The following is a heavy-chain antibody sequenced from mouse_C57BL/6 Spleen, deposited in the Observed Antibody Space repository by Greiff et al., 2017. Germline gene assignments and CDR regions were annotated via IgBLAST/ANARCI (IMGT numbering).Heavy chain of an antibody. D-gene: IGHD1-1*01. CDR1: GYAFSSSW. Sequence: QVQLQQSGPELVKPGASVKISCKASGYAFSSSWMNWVKQRPGKGLGWIGRIYPGDGDTNYNGKFKGKATLTADKSSSTAYMQLSSLTSEDSAVYFCARNYGGSYEDYFDYWGQGTTLTVSS. CDR3: ARNYGGSYEDYFDY. CDR2: IYPGDGDT. J-gene: IGHJ2*01. V-gene: IGHV1-82*01.